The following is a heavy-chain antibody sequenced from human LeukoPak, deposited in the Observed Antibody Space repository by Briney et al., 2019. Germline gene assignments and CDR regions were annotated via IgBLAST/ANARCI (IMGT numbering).Heavy chain of an antibody. Sequence: PSETLSLSCTVSGGSISSSDYYWAWIRQPPGRSLEWIGSIYYSGNTHYNPSLKSRVTISVDTSENQSSLKLSSVTAADTAVYYCARDLNDSSGYVDYYFDYWGQGTLVTVSS. CDR1: GGSISSSDYY. CDR3: ARDLNDSSGYVDYYFDY. CDR2: IYYSGNT. V-gene: IGHV4-39*02. D-gene: IGHD3-22*01. J-gene: IGHJ4*02.